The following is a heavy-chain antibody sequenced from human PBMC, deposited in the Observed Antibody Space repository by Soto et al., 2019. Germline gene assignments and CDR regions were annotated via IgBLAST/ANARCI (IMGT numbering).Heavy chain of an antibody. CDR1: GYTFTSYG. Sequence: QVQLVQSGAEVKKPGASVKVSCKASGYTFTSYGISWVRQAPGQGLEWMGWISAYHGNTNYAQKLQGRVTMTTDTSTITAQMQLRSLRSDDTAVYYCAREAEVPPESVATTSFWLYAFDIWGQRTMVTVSS. CDR3: AREAEVPPESVATTSFWLYAFDI. V-gene: IGHV1-18*01. J-gene: IGHJ3*02. CDR2: ISAYHGNT. D-gene: IGHD5-12*01.